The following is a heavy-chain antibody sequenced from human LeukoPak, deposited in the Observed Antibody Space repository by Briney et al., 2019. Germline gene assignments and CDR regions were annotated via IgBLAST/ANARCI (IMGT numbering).Heavy chain of an antibody. V-gene: IGHV3-66*01. Sequence: GGSLRLSCAASGFSVSDTYMGWVRQAPGKGLEWVSVIYSGGNTYYPDSVKGRSTIYRDNYKNTLLLEMNSLRAEDTAVYYCARLSDSSGYGAFDIWGQGTMVTVSS. D-gene: IGHD3-22*01. J-gene: IGHJ3*02. CDR3: ARLSDSSGYGAFDI. CDR2: IYSGGNT. CDR1: GFSVSDTY.